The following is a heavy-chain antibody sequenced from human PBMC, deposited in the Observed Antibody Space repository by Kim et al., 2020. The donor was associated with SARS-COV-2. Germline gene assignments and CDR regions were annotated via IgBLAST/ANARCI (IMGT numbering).Heavy chain of an antibody. CDR1: GFTFSSYA. D-gene: IGHD2-2*01. V-gene: IGHV3-23*01. CDR3: AKDYLPAAIGSMNYFDY. J-gene: IGHJ4*02. CDR2: ISGSGGST. Sequence: GGSLRLSCAASGFTFSSYAMSWVRQAPGKGLEWVSAISGSGGSTYYADSVKGRFTISRDNSKNTLYLQMNSLRAEDTAVYYCAKDYLPAAIGSMNYFDYWCQGTLVTVSS.